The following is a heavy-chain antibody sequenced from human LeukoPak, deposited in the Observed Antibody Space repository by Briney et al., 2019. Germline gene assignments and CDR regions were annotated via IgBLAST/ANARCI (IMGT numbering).Heavy chain of an antibody. V-gene: IGHV4-39*01. CDR2: IYYSGST. CDR3: ARLISDAFDI. Sequence: SETLSLTCTVSGGSISSSSYYWGWIRQPPGKGLEWFGSIYYSGSTYYNPSLNSRVTISVDTSNNHFSLKLSSVTAADTAVYYCARLISDAFDIWGQGTMVTVSS. J-gene: IGHJ3*02. CDR1: GGSISSSSYY.